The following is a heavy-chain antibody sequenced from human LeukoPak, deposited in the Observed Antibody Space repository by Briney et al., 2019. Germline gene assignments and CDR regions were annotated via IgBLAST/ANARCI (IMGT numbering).Heavy chain of an antibody. CDR2: IYTSGGT. D-gene: IGHD6-6*01. Sequence: SETLSLTCAVYGGSFSGYYWSWIRQPAGKGLEWIGRIYTSGGTNYNPSLKSRVTMSLDTSKNQFSLKLSSVTAADTAVYYCARAKQVAYYYYYMDVWGKGTTVTVSS. CDR1: GGSFSGYY. J-gene: IGHJ6*03. CDR3: ARAKQVAYYYYYMDV. V-gene: IGHV4-59*10.